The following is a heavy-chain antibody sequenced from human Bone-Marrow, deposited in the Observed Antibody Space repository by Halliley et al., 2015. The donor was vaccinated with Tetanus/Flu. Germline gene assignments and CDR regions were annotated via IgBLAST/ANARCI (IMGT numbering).Heavy chain of an antibody. D-gene: IGHD3-22*01. CDR1: GFTFSNDE. CDR2: ISNGGGSI. J-gene: IGHJ4*02. Sequence: SLRLSCTASGFTFSNDEMDWVRQAPGKGLVWISYISNGGGSIGYADSVKGRFTISRDNAKNSLYLQMNSLRAEDTAVYYCTRLSYDPGNNCFENWGQGTLVPVSS. CDR3: TRLSYDPGNNCFEN. V-gene: IGHV3-48*03.